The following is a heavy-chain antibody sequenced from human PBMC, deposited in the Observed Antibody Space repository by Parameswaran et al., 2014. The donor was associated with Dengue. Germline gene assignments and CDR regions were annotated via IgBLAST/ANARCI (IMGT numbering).Heavy chain of an antibody. CDR3: ARGFYYDFWSGYYTDYYGMDV. CDR2: INHSGST. D-gene: IGHD3-3*01. J-gene: IGHJ6*02. Sequence: PGKGLEWIGEINHSGSTNYNPSLKSRVTISVDTSKNQFSLKLSSVTAADTAVYYCARGFYYDFWSGYYTDYYGMDVWGQGTTVTVSS. V-gene: IGHV4-34*01.